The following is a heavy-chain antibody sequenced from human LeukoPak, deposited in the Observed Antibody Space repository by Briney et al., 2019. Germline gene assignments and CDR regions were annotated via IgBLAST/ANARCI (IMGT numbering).Heavy chain of an antibody. D-gene: IGHD2-2*01. CDR2: IYSGGST. Sequence: GGSLGLSCAASGFTVSSNYMSWVRQAPGKGLEWVSVIYSGGSTYYADSVKGRFTISRDNSKNTLYLQMNSLRAEDTAVYYCARQVVGYFDYWGQGTLVTVSS. J-gene: IGHJ4*02. CDR1: GFTVSSNY. CDR3: ARQVVGYFDY. V-gene: IGHV3-53*01.